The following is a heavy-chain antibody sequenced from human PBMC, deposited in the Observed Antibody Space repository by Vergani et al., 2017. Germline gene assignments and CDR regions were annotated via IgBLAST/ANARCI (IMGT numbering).Heavy chain of an antibody. V-gene: IGHV3-49*04. CDR2: IRSKAYGGTT. CDR1: GFTFGDYA. CDR3: TRGGGSRLDYFDY. Sequence: EVQLVESGGGLVQPGGSLRLSCAASGFTFGDYAMSWVRQAPGKGLEWVGFIRSKAYGGTTEYAASVKGRFTISRDDSKSIAYLQMNSLKTEDTAVYYCTRGGGSRLDYFDYWGQGTLVTVSS. D-gene: IGHD1-26*01. J-gene: IGHJ4*02.